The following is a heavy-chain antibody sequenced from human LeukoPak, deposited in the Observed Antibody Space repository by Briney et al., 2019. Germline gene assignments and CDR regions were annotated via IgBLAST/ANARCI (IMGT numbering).Heavy chain of an antibody. CDR2: ISSGGSTV. Sequence: GGSLRLSCAASRFTFSNYEMHWVRRAPGKGLEWVSYISSGGSTVYYADSVKGRFTVSRDNAKNSLYLQMSSLRAEDTAVYYCARGGSFVEYWGQGTLVSVSS. CDR1: RFTFSNYE. J-gene: IGHJ4*02. V-gene: IGHV3-48*03. CDR3: ARGGSFVEY. D-gene: IGHD3-10*01.